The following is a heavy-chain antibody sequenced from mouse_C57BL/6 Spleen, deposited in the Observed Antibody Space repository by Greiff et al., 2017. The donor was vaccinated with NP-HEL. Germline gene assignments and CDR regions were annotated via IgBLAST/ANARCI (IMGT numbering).Heavy chain of an antibody. CDR2: FYPGSGSI. CDR3: ARHEEWYGNYPYYFDY. CDR1: GYTFTEYT. Sequence: QVQLQQSGAELVKPGASVKLSCKASGYTFTEYTIHWVKQRSGQGLEWIGWFYPGSGSIKYNEKFKDKATLTADKSSSTVYMELSRLTSEDSAVYFCARHEEWYGNYPYYFDYWGQGTTLTVSS. V-gene: IGHV1-62-2*01. D-gene: IGHD2-10*02. J-gene: IGHJ2*01.